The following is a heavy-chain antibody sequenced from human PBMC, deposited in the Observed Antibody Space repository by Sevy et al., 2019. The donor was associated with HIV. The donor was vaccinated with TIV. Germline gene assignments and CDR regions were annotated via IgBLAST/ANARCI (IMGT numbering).Heavy chain of an antibody. CDR2: IIPIFGTA. J-gene: IGHJ5*02. V-gene: IGHV1-69*13. D-gene: IGHD5-18*01. Sequence: SVKVSCKASGGTFSSYAISWVRQAPGQGLEWMGGIIPIFGTANYAQKFQGRVTITADESTGTAYMELSSLRSEDTAVYYCARGSVDTAMVIRSWGQGTLVTVSS. CDR1: GGTFSSYA. CDR3: ARGSVDTAMVIRS.